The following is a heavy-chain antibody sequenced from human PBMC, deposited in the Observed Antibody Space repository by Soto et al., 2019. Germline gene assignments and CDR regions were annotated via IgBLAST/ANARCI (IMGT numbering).Heavy chain of an antibody. J-gene: IGHJ4*02. Sequence: ASVKVSCKASGYTFTSYAMHWVRQAPGQRLEWMGWINAGNGNTKYSQKFQGRVTITRDTSASTAYMELSSLRSEDTAVYYCARDVSIAAALYDYWGQGTLVTISS. CDR2: INAGNGNT. D-gene: IGHD6-13*01. CDR3: ARDVSIAAALYDY. V-gene: IGHV1-3*01. CDR1: GYTFTSYA.